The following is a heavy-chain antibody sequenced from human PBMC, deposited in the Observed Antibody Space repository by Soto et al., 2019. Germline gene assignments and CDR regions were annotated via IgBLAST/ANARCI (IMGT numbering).Heavy chain of an antibody. CDR2: IYYTGNT. J-gene: IGHJ4*02. D-gene: IGHD2-2*01. Sequence: QVQLQESGPGLVKPSQTLSLTCTVSGASISGGDYYWTWIRQPPGKGLEWIGSIYYTGNTYSNPSLESRLSISGDPSNNQFALMLTSVTAPDTAIYYCARATFDSSTYYLDYWVQGTRVTVSS. CDR1: GASISGGDYY. CDR3: ARATFDSSTYYLDY. V-gene: IGHV4-30-4*01.